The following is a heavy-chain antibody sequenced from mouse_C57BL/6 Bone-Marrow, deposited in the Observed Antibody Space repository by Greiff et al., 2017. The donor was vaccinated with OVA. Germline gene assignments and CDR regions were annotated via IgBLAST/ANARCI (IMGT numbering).Heavy chain of an antibody. V-gene: IGHV1-81*01. D-gene: IGHD1-1*01. CDR1: GYTFTSYG. Sequence: VMLVESGAELARPGASVKLSCKASGYTFTSYGISWVKQRTGQGLEWIGEIYPRSGNTYYNEKFKGKATLTADKSSSTAYMELRSLTSEDSAVYFCARFGSSYDYYAMDYWGQGTSVTVSS. J-gene: IGHJ4*01. CDR3: ARFGSSYDYYAMDY. CDR2: IYPRSGNT.